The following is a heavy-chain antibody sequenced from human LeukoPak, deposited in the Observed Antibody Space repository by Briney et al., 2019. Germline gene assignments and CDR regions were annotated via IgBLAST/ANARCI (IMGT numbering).Heavy chain of an antibody. CDR1: GFTFSSYS. CDR3: ARVSIAVAGAFDY. J-gene: IGHJ4*02. Sequence: GGSLRLSCAASGFTFSSYSMNWVHQAPAKGLQWVSSISSSSSYIYYADSVKGRFTISRDNAKNSLYLQMNSLRAEDTAVYYCARVSIAVAGAFDYWGQGTLVTVSS. D-gene: IGHD6-19*01. CDR2: ISSSSSYI. V-gene: IGHV3-21*01.